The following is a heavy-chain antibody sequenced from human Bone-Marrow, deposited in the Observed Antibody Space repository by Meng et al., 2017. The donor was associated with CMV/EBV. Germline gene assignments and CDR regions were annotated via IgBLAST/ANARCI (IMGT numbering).Heavy chain of an antibody. CDR1: GGTFSSYA. CDR3: ATGWIPDY. V-gene: IGHV1-2*02. CDR2: IIPKNGDT. D-gene: IGHD1-1*01. J-gene: IGHJ4*02. Sequence: ASVKVSCKASGGTFSSYAISWVRQAPGQGLEWMGGIIPKNGDTNLAEKFQGRITLTRVTSISTAYMELRGLRSDDTAVYFCATGWIPDYWGQGTLVTVPS.